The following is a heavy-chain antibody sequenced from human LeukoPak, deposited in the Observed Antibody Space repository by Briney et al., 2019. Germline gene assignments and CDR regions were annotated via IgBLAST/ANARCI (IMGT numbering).Heavy chain of an antibody. Sequence: ASVKVSCKASGGTFSSYAISWVRQAPGQGLEWMGRIIPILGIANYAQKFQGRVTITADKSTSTAYMELRSLRAEDTAVYYCARDKDGGNIFGYWGQGTLVTVSS. CDR3: ARDKDGGNIFGY. J-gene: IGHJ4*02. CDR1: GGTFSSYA. V-gene: IGHV1-69*04. CDR2: IIPILGIA. D-gene: IGHD4-23*01.